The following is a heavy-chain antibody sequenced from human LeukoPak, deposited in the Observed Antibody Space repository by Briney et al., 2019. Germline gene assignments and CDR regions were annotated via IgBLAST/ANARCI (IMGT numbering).Heavy chain of an antibody. CDR2: INHSGNS. Sequence: PSETLSLTCAVYGESFNGHYWSWIRQPPGKGLEWIGDINHSGNSNYNPSLKSRVTLSVDTSKNQFSLKLSSVTAADTAVYYCARVAHKFDAFDIWGQGTMVTVSS. J-gene: IGHJ3*02. CDR1: GESFNGHY. V-gene: IGHV4-34*01. CDR3: ARVAHKFDAFDI.